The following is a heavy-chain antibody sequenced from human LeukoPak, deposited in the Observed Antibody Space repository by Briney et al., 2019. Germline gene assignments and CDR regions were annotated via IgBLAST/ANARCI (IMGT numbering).Heavy chain of an antibody. V-gene: IGHV3-53*01. CDR1: GFTVSSNY. D-gene: IGHD3-10*01. CDR3: AKAFGGYCFDY. Sequence: GGSLRLSCAASGFTVSSNYMSWVRQAPGKGLEWVSVIYSGGSTYYADSVKGRFTISRDNSKNTMYLQMNSLRAEDTAVYYCAKAFGGYCFDYWGQGTLVTVSS. CDR2: IYSGGST. J-gene: IGHJ4*02.